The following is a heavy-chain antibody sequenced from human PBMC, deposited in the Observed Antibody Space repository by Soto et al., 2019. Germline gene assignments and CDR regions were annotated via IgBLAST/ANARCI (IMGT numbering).Heavy chain of an antibody. D-gene: IGHD1-26*01. CDR2: IYWNDDK. V-gene: IGHV2-5*01. Sequence: SGPTLVNPTQTLTLTCTFSGFSLSTSGVGVGWIRQPPGKALEWLALIYWNDDKRYSPSLKSRLTITKDTSKNQVVLTMTNMDPVDTATYYCAHLSTRGATQIDYYYYYGMDVWGQGTTVTVSS. CDR1: GFSLSTSGVG. CDR3: AHLSTRGATQIDYYYYYGMDV. J-gene: IGHJ6*02.